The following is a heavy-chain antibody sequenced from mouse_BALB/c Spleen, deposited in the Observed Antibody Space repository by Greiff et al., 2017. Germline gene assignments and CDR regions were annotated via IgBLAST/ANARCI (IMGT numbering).Heavy chain of an antibody. CDR2: ISYDGSN. CDR3: ALYGNYHGFDY. Sequence: EVHLVESGPGLVKPSQSLSLTCSVTGYSITSGYCWNWIRQFPGNKLEWMGYISYDGSNNYNPSLKNRISITRDTSKNQFFLKLNSVTTEDTATYYCALYGNYHGFDYWGQGTTLTVSS. J-gene: IGHJ2*01. D-gene: IGHD2-1*01. CDR1: GYSITSGYC. V-gene: IGHV3-6*02.